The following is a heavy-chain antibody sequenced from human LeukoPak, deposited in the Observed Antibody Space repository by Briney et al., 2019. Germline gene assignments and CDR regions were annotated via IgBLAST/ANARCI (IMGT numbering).Heavy chain of an antibody. D-gene: IGHD3-10*01. CDR1: GGSISSYY. J-gene: IGHJ4*02. CDR3: ARAYGSGSYLFDY. CDR2: IYYSGST. Sequence: SETLSLTCTVSGGSISSYYWSWIRQPPGKGLEWIGYIYYSGSTNYNPSLKSRVTISVDTSKNQFSLKLSSVTAADTAVYYFARAYGSGSYLFDYWGQGTLVTVSS. V-gene: IGHV4-59*01.